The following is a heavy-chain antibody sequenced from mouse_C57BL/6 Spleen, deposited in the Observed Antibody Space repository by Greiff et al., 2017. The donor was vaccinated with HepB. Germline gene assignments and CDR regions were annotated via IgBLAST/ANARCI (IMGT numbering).Heavy chain of an antibody. CDR3: ARRRGYGTADYAMDY. CDR2: IHPNSGST. V-gene: IGHV1-64*01. J-gene: IGHJ4*01. CDR1: GYTFTSYW. D-gene: IGHD2-2*01. Sequence: VQLQQSGAELVKPGASVKLSCKASGYTFTSYWMHWVKQRPGQGLEWIGMIHPNSGSTNYNEKFKSKATLTVDKSSSTAYMQLSSLTSEDSAVYYCARRRGYGTADYAMDYWGQGTSVTVSS.